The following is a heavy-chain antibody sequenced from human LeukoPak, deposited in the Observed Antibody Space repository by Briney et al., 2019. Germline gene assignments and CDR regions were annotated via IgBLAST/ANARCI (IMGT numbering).Heavy chain of an antibody. V-gene: IGHV1-69*06. CDR3: AREMGSRWYDY. CDR1: VGTFSSYA. Sequence: SVTVSCMASVGTFSSYAISWVRQAPGQGLEWMGGVIPIFGTANHAQKFQGRVTITADKSPSTAYMELSSLRSEDTAVYYCAREMGSRWYDYWGQGTLVTVSS. D-gene: IGHD6-13*01. CDR2: VIPIFGTA. J-gene: IGHJ4*02.